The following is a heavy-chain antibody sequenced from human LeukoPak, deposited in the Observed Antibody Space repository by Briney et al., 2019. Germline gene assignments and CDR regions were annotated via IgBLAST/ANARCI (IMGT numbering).Heavy chain of an antibody. J-gene: IGHJ6*02. D-gene: IGHD3-16*01. Sequence: GGSLRLSCAASGFTFSSYSMNWVRQAPGKGLEWVSYISSRSNNIYYADSVKGRFTISRDNAKNSLYLQMNSLRDEDTAVYYCARIPGGYYYAMDVWGQGTTVTVSS. CDR1: GFTFSSYS. V-gene: IGHV3-48*02. CDR2: ISSRSNNI. CDR3: ARIPGGYYYAMDV.